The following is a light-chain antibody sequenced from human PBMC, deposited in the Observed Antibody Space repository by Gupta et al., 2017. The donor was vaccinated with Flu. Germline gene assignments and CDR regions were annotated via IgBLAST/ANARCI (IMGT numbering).Light chain of an antibody. CDR2: WAT. Sequence: NWISRTPVVYSTNKINSLAWYQQKPRRPPRLLISWATTRGSGVPDRVNGSGFGTSFTLSISSLQAEDVAVYYCEQHYITPYTFGQGTKLEI. J-gene: IGKJ2*01. CDR1: TPVVYSTNKINS. V-gene: IGKV4-1*01. CDR3: EQHYITPYT.